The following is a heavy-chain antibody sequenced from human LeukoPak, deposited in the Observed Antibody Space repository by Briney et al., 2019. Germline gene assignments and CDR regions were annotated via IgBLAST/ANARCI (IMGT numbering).Heavy chain of an antibody. Sequence: PGGSLRLPCAASGFTFSSYSMNWVRQAPGKGLEWVSSISSRSGDRYYADSVKGRFTISIDNAKKSLYLQMNSLRAEDTAVYYCAREYSSGWGFNYWGQGTLVTVSS. J-gene: IGHJ4*02. CDR1: GFTFSSYS. CDR2: ISSRSGDR. CDR3: AREYSSGWGFNY. V-gene: IGHV3-21*01. D-gene: IGHD6-19*01.